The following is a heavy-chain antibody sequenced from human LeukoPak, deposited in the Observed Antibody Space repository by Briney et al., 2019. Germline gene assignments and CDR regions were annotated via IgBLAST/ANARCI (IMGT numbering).Heavy chain of an antibody. V-gene: IGHV1-69*01. CDR1: GGTFSSYA. CDR2: IIPIFGTA. J-gene: IGHJ4*02. D-gene: IGHD2-15*01. CDR3: ARQVYCSGGSCYSASVG. Sequence: ASVKVSCKASGGTFSSYAISWVRQAPGQGLEWMGGIIPIFGTANYAQKFQGRVTITADESTSTAYMELSSLRSEDTAVYYCARQVYCSGGSCYSASVGWGQGTLVTVSS.